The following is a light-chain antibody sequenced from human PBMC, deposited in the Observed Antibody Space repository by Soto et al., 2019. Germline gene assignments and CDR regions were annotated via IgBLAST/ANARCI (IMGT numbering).Light chain of an antibody. CDR2: DVS. Sequence: QSVLTQPPSASGTPGQRVTISCSGSSSNIGSNTVNWYQQHPGKAPKLIIYDVSYRPSGVSNRFSGSKSGNTASLTISGLQAEDEADYFCSSYSRRSTYVFGTGTKVTVL. J-gene: IGLJ1*01. V-gene: IGLV2-14*03. CDR3: SSYSRRSTYV. CDR1: SSNIGSNT.